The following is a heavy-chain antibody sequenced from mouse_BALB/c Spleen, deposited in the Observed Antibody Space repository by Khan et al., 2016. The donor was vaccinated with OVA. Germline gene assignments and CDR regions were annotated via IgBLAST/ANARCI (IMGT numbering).Heavy chain of an antibody. J-gene: IGHJ4*01. D-gene: IGHD1-1*01. CDR1: GYSITSNYA. Sequence: EVQLQESGPGLVKPSQSLSLTCTVTGYSITSNYAWNWIRQFPGNKLEWMGYISYSGSTSYNPSLKSRISIPRDTSKNQSFLPLNSVTTEDTATDYCARKNYYGYAVDYWGQGTSVTVSA. V-gene: IGHV3-2*02. CDR2: ISYSGST. CDR3: ARKNYYGYAVDY.